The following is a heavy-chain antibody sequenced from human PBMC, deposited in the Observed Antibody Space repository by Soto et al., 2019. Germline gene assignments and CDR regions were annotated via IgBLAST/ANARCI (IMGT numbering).Heavy chain of an antibody. V-gene: IGHV1-46*04. CDR1: GYTFTSYY. CDR3: AIYISVASQVNDY. CDR2: INTSGGST. D-gene: IGHD6-19*01. Sequence: ASVKVSCKASGYTFTSYYMHCVRHAPGQGLKWMRIINTSGGSTSYAQKLQGRVTMTRDTSTSTVYMELSSLRSEDTAVYYCAIYISVASQVNDYWGQGTLVTVSS. J-gene: IGHJ4*01.